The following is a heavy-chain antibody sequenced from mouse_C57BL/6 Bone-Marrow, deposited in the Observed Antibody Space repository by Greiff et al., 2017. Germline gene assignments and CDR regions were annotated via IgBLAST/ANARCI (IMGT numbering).Heavy chain of an antibody. Sequence: EVQLQESGPGMVKPSQSLSLTCTVTGYSITSGYDWHWIRHFPGNKLEWMGYISYSGSTNYNPSLKSRISITHDTSKNHFFLKLNSVTTEDTATYYCAREEYGNYFAWFAYWGQGTLVTVSA. CDR1: GYSITSGYD. CDR3: AREEYGNYFAWFAY. J-gene: IGHJ3*01. D-gene: IGHD2-10*02. CDR2: ISYSGST. V-gene: IGHV3-1*01.